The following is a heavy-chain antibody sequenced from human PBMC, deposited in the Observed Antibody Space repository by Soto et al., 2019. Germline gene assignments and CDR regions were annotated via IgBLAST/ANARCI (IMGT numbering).Heavy chain of an antibody. V-gene: IGHV3-20*01. CDR2: INWNGGST. CDR3: ARVEYSSLDLVYYFDY. D-gene: IGHD6-6*01. CDR1: GFTFDDYG. J-gene: IGHJ4*02. Sequence: GGSLRLSCAASGFTFDDYGMSWVRQAPGKGLEWVSGINWNGGSTGYADSVKGRFTISRDNAKNSLYLQMNSLRAEDTALYHCARVEYSSLDLVYYFDYWGQGTLVTVSS.